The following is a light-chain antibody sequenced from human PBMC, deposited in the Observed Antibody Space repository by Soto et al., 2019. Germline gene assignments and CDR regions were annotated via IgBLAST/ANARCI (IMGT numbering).Light chain of an antibody. V-gene: IGKV1-39*01. CDR2: AAS. Sequence: DIQMTQSPSSLSASVGDRVNIRCRASQSISRYLNWYQKKPGKAPKVLIYAASSLESGDPSRFSGRGSGTDFTLTISSLQLEDFATYYCQQTYSTPLTFGGGTKVEI. CDR1: QSISRY. J-gene: IGKJ4*01. CDR3: QQTYSTPLT.